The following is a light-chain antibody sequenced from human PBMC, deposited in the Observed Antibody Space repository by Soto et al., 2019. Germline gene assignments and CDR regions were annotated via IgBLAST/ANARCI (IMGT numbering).Light chain of an antibody. V-gene: IGKV3-15*01. CDR3: QQYNNWWT. Sequence: VMMTQSPATLSVSPGERATLSCRASQSVSSNLAWYQQKPGQAPRLLISETSTRATGIPPRFSGSGSGTEFTLTIRGLQSEDSAVYYCQQYNNWWTFGQGTKVEI. J-gene: IGKJ1*01. CDR1: QSVSSN. CDR2: ETS.